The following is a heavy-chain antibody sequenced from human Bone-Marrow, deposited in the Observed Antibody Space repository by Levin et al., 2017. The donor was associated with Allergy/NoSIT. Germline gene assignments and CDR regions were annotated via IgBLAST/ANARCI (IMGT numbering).Heavy chain of an antibody. D-gene: IGHD6-19*01. CDR3: VKREMDSSGWYDFDY. V-gene: IGHV3-64D*06. CDR1: GFTFSSYA. Sequence: HPGGSLRLSCSASGFTFSSYAMHWVRQAPGKGLEYVSAISSNGGSTYYADSVKGRFTISRDNSKNTLYLQMSSLRAEDTAVYYCVKREMDSSGWYDFDYWGQGTLVTVSS. CDR2: ISSNGGST. J-gene: IGHJ4*02.